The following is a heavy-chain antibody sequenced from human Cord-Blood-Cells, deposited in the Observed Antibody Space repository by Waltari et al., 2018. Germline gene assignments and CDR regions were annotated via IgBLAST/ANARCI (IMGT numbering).Heavy chain of an antibody. CDR2: MNPNSGNT. V-gene: IGHV1-8*03. Sequence: QVQLVQSGAEVKKPGASVKVSCKASGSTFTSYDINWVRQATGQGLEWMGWMNPNSGNTGYAKKFQGRVTITRNTSISTAYMELSSLRSEDTAVYYCARGLATGMTTVTTLLNWGQGTLVTVSS. D-gene: IGHD4-4*01. CDR3: ARGLATGMTTVTTLLN. CDR1: GSTFTSYD. J-gene: IGHJ4*02.